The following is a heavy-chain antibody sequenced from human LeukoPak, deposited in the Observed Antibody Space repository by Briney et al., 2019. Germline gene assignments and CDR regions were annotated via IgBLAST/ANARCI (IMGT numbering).Heavy chain of an antibody. V-gene: IGHV3-53*04. CDR1: GFTVSSNY. CDR2: IYTDGST. D-gene: IGHD1-26*01. CDR3: ARDRGANWFDP. Sequence: PGGSLRLSCAASGFTVSSNYMSWVRQAPGKGLEWLSVIYTDGSTYYADSVKGRFTISRHNSKNTLDLQMNSLRDADTAVYYCARDRGANWFDPWGQGTLVTVSS. J-gene: IGHJ5*02.